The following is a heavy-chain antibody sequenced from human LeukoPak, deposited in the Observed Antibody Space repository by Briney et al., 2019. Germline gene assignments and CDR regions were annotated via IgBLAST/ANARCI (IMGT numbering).Heavy chain of an antibody. CDR2: INPNSGGT. D-gene: IGHD3-10*01. V-gene: IGHV1-2*02. Sequence: ASVTASCKASGYTFTFYYIHWVRQAPGQGLEWMGWINPNSGGTYYAQSFQGRVTMTRDTSISTAYMELSRLRSDDTAVYYCARAALGVWFGEPLGGPTEYWGQGTLVTVSS. CDR1: GYTFTFYY. CDR3: ARAALGVWFGEPLGGPTEY. J-gene: IGHJ4*02.